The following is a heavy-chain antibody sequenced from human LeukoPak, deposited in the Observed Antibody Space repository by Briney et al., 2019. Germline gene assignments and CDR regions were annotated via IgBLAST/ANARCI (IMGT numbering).Heavy chain of an antibody. CDR2: INHSGST. CDR3: ARGGSKYSSSWYRWFDP. J-gene: IGHJ5*02. CDR1: GGSFSGYY. V-gene: IGHV4-34*01. Sequence: SETLSLTCAVYGGSFSGYYWSWIRQPPGKGLEWIGEINHSGSTNYSPSLKSRVTISVDTSKNQFSLKLSSVTAADTAVYYCARGGSKYSSSWYRWFDPWGQGTLVTVSS. D-gene: IGHD6-13*01.